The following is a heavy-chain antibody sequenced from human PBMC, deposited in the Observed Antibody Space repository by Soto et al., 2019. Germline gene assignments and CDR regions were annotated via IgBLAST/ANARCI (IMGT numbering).Heavy chain of an antibody. CDR3: ARDNWEPAAIGEGENWFDP. V-gene: IGHV4-59*01. D-gene: IGHD2-2*01. Sequence: SETRSLTCTVSGGSISSYYWSWIRQPPGKGLEWIGYIYYSGSTNYNPSLKSRVTISVDTSKNQFSLKLSSVTAADTAVYYCARDNWEPAAIGEGENWFDPWGQGTLVTVSS. CDR2: IYYSGST. CDR1: GGSISSYY. J-gene: IGHJ5*02.